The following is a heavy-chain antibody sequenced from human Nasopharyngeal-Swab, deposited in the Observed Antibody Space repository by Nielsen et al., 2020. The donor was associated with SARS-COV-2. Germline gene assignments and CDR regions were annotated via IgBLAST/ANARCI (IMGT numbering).Heavy chain of an antibody. V-gene: IGHV4-59*01. CDR1: GGSISSYY. D-gene: IGHD2-15*01. Sequence: GSLRLSCKVAGGSISSYYWSWIRQPPGKGLEWIGYIYYNGSTNYNPSLKSRVTISIDTSKNQFSLKLNSVTAADTAVYYRARIGCSGGSCYCDYWGQGTLVTVSS. CDR2: IYYNGST. J-gene: IGHJ4*02. CDR3: ARIGCSGGSCYCDY.